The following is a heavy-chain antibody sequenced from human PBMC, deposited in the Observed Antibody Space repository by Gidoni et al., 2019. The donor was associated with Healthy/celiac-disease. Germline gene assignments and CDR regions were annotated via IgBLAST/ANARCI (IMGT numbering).Heavy chain of an antibody. CDR3: AKDQGGSSSWYGRYYFDY. CDR1: GFSFGRYA. D-gene: IGHD6-13*01. Sequence: EVQLLEAGRGLVQPGGSLRRSCAASGFSFGRYAMSWVRQAPGKGLEWVSAISGSGGSTYYADSVKGRFTISRDNSKNTLYLQMNSLRAEDTAVYSCAKDQGGSSSWYGRYYFDYWGQGTLVTVSS. CDR2: ISGSGGST. V-gene: IGHV3-23*01. J-gene: IGHJ4*02.